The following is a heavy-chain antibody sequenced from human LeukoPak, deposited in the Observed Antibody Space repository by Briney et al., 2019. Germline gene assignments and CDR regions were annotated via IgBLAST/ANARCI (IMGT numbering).Heavy chain of an antibody. V-gene: IGHV4-4*07. Sequence: PSETLSLTCTVSGDSISGYYWAWIRQPAGKGLEWIGHIYAPGSSNYSPSFKSRVTMSIDMSNNQFSLRLNSVTAADTAMYYCARDLEDFDSPANDYWGQGTHVIVS. CDR3: ARDLEDFDSPANDY. CDR1: GDSISGYY. CDR2: IYAPGSS. D-gene: IGHD2-15*01. J-gene: IGHJ4*02.